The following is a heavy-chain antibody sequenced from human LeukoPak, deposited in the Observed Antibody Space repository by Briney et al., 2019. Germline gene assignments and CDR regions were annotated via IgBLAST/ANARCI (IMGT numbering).Heavy chain of an antibody. CDR2: NPNSGGT. V-gene: IGHV1-2*02. J-gene: IGHJ4*02. Sequence: NPNSGGTNYAQKFQGRVTMTRDTSISTAYMELSRLRSDDTAVYYCARDRFTMVRGVIVLTNWGQGTLVTVSS. D-gene: IGHD3-10*01. CDR3: ARDRFTMVRGVIVLTN.